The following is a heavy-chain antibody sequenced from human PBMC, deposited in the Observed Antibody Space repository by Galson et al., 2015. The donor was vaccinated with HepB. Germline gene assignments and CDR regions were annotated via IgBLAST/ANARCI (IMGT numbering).Heavy chain of an antibody. V-gene: IGHV1-69*13. CDR1: GGTFSSYV. CDR2: IIPIFGAV. J-gene: IGHJ4*02. CDR3: ASRLTHHESSGPRGFDY. D-gene: IGHD3-22*01. Sequence: SVKVSCKASGGTFSSYVIGWVRQAPGQGLEWMGGIIPIFGAVNYAQKFQGRVTITADESTSTAYMELSSPRSEDTAVYYCASRLTHHESSGPRGFDYWGQGTLVTVSS.